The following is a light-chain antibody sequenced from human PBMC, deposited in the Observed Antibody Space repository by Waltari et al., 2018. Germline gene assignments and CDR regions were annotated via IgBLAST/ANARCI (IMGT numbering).Light chain of an antibody. Sequence: QSALTQPPSASGSPGQSVTPPCTGTSSDVGGYQYVPWYQQHPGKAPKLMIYEVTKRPSGVPDRFSGSKSGNTASLTVSGLQAEDEAHYYCSAYAGSDNLVFGGGTKVTVL. J-gene: IGLJ2*01. CDR1: SSDVGGYQY. V-gene: IGLV2-8*01. CDR2: EVT. CDR3: SAYAGSDNLV.